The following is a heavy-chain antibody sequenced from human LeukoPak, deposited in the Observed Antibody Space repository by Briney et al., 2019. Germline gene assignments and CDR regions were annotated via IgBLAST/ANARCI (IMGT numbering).Heavy chain of an antibody. V-gene: IGHV3-30*04. J-gene: IGHJ6*03. CDR1: GFTFSSYA. CDR2: ISYDGSNK. CDR3: AREATIFGVVIGYYYYYMDV. Sequence: GRSLRLSRAASGFTFSSYAMHWVRQAPGKGLEWVAVISYDGSNKYYADSVKGRFTISRDNSKNTLYLQMNSLRAEDTAVYYCAREATIFGVVIGYYYYYMDVWGKGTTVTVSS. D-gene: IGHD3-3*01.